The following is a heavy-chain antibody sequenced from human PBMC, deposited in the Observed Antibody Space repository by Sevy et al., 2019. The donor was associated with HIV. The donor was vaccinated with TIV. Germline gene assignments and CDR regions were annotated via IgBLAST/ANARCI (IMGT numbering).Heavy chain of an antibody. Sequence: SETLSLTCAVYGGSFSGYYWSWIRQPPGKGLEWIGEINHSGSTNYNPSLKSRVTISVDTSKNQFSLKLSSVTAADTAVYYCARVKDYGSGKLDYWGQGTLVTVSS. CDR1: GGSFSGYY. V-gene: IGHV4-34*01. J-gene: IGHJ4*02. CDR2: INHSGST. CDR3: ARVKDYGSGKLDY. D-gene: IGHD3-10*01.